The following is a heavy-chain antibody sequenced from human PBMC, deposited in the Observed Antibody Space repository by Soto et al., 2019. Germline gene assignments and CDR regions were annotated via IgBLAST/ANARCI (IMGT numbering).Heavy chain of an antibody. V-gene: IGHV1-18*01. Sequence: QVQLVQSGAEVKKPGASVKVSCKASGYTFTNYGIIWVRQAPGQGLEWMGWISAYNGNTKYAQKFQGRVTMTTDTSTSTAYMELRSLRSDDTAVYYCARGVGSGSYYNQYNWFDPWGQGTLVTVSS. CDR1: GYTFTNYG. J-gene: IGHJ5*02. D-gene: IGHD3-10*01. CDR3: ARGVGSGSYYNQYNWFDP. CDR2: ISAYNGNT.